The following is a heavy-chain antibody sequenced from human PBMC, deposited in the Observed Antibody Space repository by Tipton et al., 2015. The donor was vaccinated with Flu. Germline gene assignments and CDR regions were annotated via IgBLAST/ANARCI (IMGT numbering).Heavy chain of an antibody. CDR1: GGSIRNGGYY. D-gene: IGHD1-26*01. CDR2: IYYSGST. J-gene: IGHJ5*02. Sequence: TLSLTCTISGGSIRNGGYYWGWIRQPPGKGLEWIGSIYYSGSTNYNPSLKSRVTISVDTSKNQFSLKLSSVTAADTAVYYCARDPGIVGAINWFDPWGQGTLVTVSS. V-gene: IGHV4-39*07. CDR3: ARDPGIVGAINWFDP.